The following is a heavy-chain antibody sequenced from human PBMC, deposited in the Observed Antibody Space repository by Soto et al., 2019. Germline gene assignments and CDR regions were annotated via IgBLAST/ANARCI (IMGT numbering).Heavy chain of an antibody. CDR1: GFTFSSDW. J-gene: IGHJ4*02. D-gene: IGHD3-22*01. CDR3: ARDSSYDSSGPPGY. V-gene: IGHV3-74*01. Sequence: EVQLVESGGRLVQPGGSLRLSCAASGFTFSSDWMHWVRQAPGKRLVWVSRINSDGSSTSYADSVKGRFTISRDNANNTLSLQMNSLRAEDTAVYYCARDSSYDSSGPPGYWGQGTLVTVSS. CDR2: INSDGSST.